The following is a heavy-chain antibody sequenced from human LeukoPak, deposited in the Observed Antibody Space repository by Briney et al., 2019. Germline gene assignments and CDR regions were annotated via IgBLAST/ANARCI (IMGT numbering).Heavy chain of an antibody. V-gene: IGHV3-23*01. CDR1: GFTFSSYG. J-gene: IGHJ5*02. CDR2: ISGGGGIT. Sequence: PGGSLRLSCAASGFTFSSYGMSWVRQAPGKGLEWVSTISGGGGITYYADSVKGRFTISRDNSKNTLHLQMNSLRAEDTAVYYCAKLGLPSWGQGTLVTVSS. D-gene: IGHD7-27*01. CDR3: AKLGLPS.